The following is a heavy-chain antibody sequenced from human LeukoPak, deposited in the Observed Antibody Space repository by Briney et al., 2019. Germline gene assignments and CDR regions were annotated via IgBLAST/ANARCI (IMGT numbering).Heavy chain of an antibody. CDR2: IIPIFGTA. Sequence: GASVKVSCKASGGTFSSYAISWVRQAPGQGLEWMGRIIPIFGTANYAQKFQGRVTSTTDESTSTAYMELSSLRSEDTAVYYCAREDSSGWSQFDYWGQGTLVTVSS. J-gene: IGHJ4*02. V-gene: IGHV1-69*05. D-gene: IGHD6-19*01. CDR3: AREDSSGWSQFDY. CDR1: GGTFSSYA.